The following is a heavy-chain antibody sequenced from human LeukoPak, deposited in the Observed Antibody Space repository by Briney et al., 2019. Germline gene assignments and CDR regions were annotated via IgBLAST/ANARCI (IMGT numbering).Heavy chain of an antibody. CDR1: GGSISSSSYY. CDR3: ARGGSSWADAFDI. D-gene: IGHD6-13*01. CDR2: IYNSGST. Sequence: SETLSLTCTVSGGSISSSSYYWGWIRQRPGKGLEWIGSIYNSGSTYYNPSLKSRVTISVDTSKNQFSLKLSSVTAADTAVYYCARGGSSWADAFDIWGQGTMVTVSS. V-gene: IGHV4-39*07. J-gene: IGHJ3*02.